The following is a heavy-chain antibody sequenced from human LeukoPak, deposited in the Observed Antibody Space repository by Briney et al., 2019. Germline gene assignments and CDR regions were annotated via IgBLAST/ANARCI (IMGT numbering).Heavy chain of an antibody. CDR1: GGSISSHY. Sequence: SETLSLTCTVSGGSISSHYWSWIRQPPGKGLEWIGYIYYSGSTNYNPSLKSRVTISVDTSKNQFSLKLSSVTAADTAVYYCARGGFGGSYYRYYYYYGMDVWGQGTTVTVSS. CDR3: ARGGFGGSYYRYYYYYGMDV. D-gene: IGHD1-26*01. J-gene: IGHJ6*02. V-gene: IGHV4-59*11. CDR2: IYYSGST.